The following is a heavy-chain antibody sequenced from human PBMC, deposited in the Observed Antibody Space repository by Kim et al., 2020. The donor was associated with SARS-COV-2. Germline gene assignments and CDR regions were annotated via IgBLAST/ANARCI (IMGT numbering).Heavy chain of an antibody. CDR1: GGSISSSSYY. V-gene: IGHV4-39*07. Sequence: SETLSLTCTVSGGSISSSSYYWGWIRQPPGKGLEWIGSIYYSGSTYYNPSLKSRVTISVDTSKNQFSLKLSSVTAADTAVYYCARDQIGPVPDTDVWGQGTTGTVSS. J-gene: IGHJ6*02. CDR3: ARDQIGPVPDTDV. CDR2: IYYSGST.